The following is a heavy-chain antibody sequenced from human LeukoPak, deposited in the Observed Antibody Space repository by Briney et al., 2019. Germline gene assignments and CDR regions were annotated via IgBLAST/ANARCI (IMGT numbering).Heavy chain of an antibody. V-gene: IGHV4-4*07. CDR3: ARFSSIAAAFDY. CDR2: IYTSGTT. Sequence: SETLSLTCTVSGGSISNYYWSWIRQPAGKGLEWIGRIYTSGTTHYNPSLKSRVAMSVDTSKNQFSLNLSSVTAADTAVYYCARFSSIAAAFDYWGLGTLVTVSS. CDR1: GGSISNYY. D-gene: IGHD6-13*01. J-gene: IGHJ4*02.